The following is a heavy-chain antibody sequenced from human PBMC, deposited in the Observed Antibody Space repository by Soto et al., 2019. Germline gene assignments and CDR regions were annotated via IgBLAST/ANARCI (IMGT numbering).Heavy chain of an antibody. D-gene: IGHD6-19*01. Sequence: ETLSLTCAVYGGSFSGYFWTWIRQPPGKGLEWIGEINHSGSTNYNPSLKSRVTISVDTSETHFSLRLTSVTAADTAVYYCVRGQWLPRGEYWGQGTLVTVSS. J-gene: IGHJ4*02. V-gene: IGHV4-34*01. CDR3: VRGQWLPRGEY. CDR1: GGSFSGYF. CDR2: INHSGST.